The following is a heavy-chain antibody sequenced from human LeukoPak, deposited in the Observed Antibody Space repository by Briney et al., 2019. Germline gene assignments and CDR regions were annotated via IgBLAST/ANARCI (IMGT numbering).Heavy chain of an antibody. CDR3: ARVLHFCYYDSSGASEDAFDI. CDR1: GGSISSYY. J-gene: IGHJ3*02. V-gene: IGHV4-59*01. D-gene: IGHD3-22*01. Sequence: PSETLSLTCTVSGGSISSYYWSWIRQPPGKGLEWIGYIYCSGSTNYNPSLKSRVTISVDTSKNQFSLKLSSVTAADTAVYYCARVLHFCYYDSSGASEDAFDIWGQGTMVTVSS. CDR2: IYCSGST.